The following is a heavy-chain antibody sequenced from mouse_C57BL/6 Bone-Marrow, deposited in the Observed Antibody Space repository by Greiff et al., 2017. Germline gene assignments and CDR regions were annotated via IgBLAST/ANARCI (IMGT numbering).Heavy chain of an antibody. D-gene: IGHD1-1*01. CDR2: IEPSDSYT. CDR3: ARSPYYYGSSGDFDY. Sequence: QVQLQQPGAELVRPGTSVKLSCKASGYTFTSYWMHWVKQRPGQGLEWIGVIEPSDSYTNYNQKFKGKATLTVDTSSSTAYMQLSSLTSEDSAVYYCARSPYYYGSSGDFDYWGQGTTLTVSS. J-gene: IGHJ2*01. CDR1: GYTFTSYW. V-gene: IGHV1-59*01.